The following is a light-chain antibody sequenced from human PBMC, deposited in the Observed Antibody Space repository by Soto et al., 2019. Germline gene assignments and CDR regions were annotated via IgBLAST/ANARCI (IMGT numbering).Light chain of an antibody. J-gene: IGKJ2*01. Sequence: EIVLTQSPGTLSLSPGERATLSCRASHSVSSSYLAWYQQNPGQAPRLLIYGASSRATGIPDRFSGSGSGTDFTLTISRLEPEDFAVYYCQQYGSSPPYTFVQGTKLEIK. CDR1: HSVSSSY. V-gene: IGKV3-20*01. CDR3: QQYGSSPPYT. CDR2: GAS.